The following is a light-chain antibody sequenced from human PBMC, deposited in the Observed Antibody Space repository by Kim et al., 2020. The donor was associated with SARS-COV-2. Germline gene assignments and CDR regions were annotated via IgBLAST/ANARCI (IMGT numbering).Light chain of an antibody. CDR2: DAS. J-gene: IGKJ3*01. CDR3: QHRSNWLFT. V-gene: IGKV3-11*01. CDR1: QSVSSY. Sequence: LSPGERATLSCRASQSVSSYLAWYQQKPGQAPRLLIYDASNRTTGIPARFSGSGSGTDFTLTISSLEPEDFAVYYCQHRSNWLFTFGPGTKVDIK.